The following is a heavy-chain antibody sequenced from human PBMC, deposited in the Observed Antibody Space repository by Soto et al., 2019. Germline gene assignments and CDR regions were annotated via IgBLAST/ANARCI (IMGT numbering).Heavy chain of an antibody. D-gene: IGHD6-19*01. V-gene: IGHV4-30-2*01. CDR3: ARVIAVERPQTFYYYYGMDV. CDR1: GGR. J-gene: IGHJ6*02. Sequence: GGRWSSKKKPPGKGLEWIGYIYHSGSTYYNPSLKSRVTISVDRSKNQFSLKLSSVTAADTAVYYCARVIAVERPQTFYYYYGMDVWGQGTTVTVSS. CDR2: IYHSGST.